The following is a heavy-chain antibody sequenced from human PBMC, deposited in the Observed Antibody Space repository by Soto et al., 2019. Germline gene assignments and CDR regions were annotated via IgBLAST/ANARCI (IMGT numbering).Heavy chain of an antibody. Sequence: SETLSLTCSVSGGSISGYYWSWIRQTPEKGLEWIGYIYYSGSTNYNPSLKSRVTMSVDTSKNQFSLKLSSVTAADTAVYYCARHMVGATSGGLAYWGQGTLVTVS. CDR1: GGSISGYY. V-gene: IGHV4-59*01. CDR3: ARHMVGATSGGLAY. J-gene: IGHJ4*02. CDR2: IYYSGST. D-gene: IGHD1-26*01.